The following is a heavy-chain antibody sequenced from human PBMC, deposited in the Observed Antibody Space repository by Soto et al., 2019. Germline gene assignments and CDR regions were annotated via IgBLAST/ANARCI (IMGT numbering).Heavy chain of an antibody. V-gene: IGHV3-48*03. CDR1: GFTFSSYE. D-gene: IGHD3-10*01. J-gene: IGHJ6*02. CDR2: ISSSGSTI. Sequence: EVQLVESGGGLVQPGGSLRLSCAASGFTFSSYEMNWVRQAPGKGLEWVSYISSSGSTIYYADSVKGRFTISRDNAKNSLYLQMNSLRAEDTAVYYCARDQELVETGVLWFGELLSQHYYYYYGMDVWGQGTTVTVSS. CDR3: ARDQELVETGVLWFGELLSQHYYYYYGMDV.